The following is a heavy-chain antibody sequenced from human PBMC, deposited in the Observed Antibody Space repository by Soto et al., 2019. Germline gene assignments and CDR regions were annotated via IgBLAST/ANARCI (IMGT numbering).Heavy chain of an antibody. CDR2: ISSSGSTI. D-gene: IGHD2-21*01. J-gene: IGHJ1*01. CDR3: ARSYCGGDCYSAEYFQH. V-gene: IGHV3-11*01. CDR1: GFTFSDYY. Sequence: GGSLRLSCAASGFTFSDYYMSWIRQAPGKGLEWVSYISSSGSTIYYADSVKGRLTISRDNAKNSLYLQMNSLRAEDTAVYYCARSYCGGDCYSAEYFQHWGQGTLVTVSS.